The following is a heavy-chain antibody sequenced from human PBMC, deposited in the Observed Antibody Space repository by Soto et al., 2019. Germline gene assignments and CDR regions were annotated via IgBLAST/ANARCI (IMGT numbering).Heavy chain of an antibody. V-gene: IGHV5-51*01. Sequence: PGESLKISCKGSGYSFTSYWIGWVRQMPGKGLEWMGIIYPGGSDTRYSPSFQGQVTISADKSISTAYLQWSSLKASDTAMYYCARLSDYYGSGSYYNRFYYYGMDVWGQGTTVTVSS. CDR2: IYPGGSDT. CDR1: GYSFTSYW. D-gene: IGHD3-10*01. CDR3: ARLSDYYGSGSYYNRFYYYGMDV. J-gene: IGHJ6*02.